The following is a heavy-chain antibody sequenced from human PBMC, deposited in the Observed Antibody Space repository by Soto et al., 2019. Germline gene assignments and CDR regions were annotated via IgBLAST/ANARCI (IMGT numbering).Heavy chain of an antibody. Sequence: GGSLRLSCAASGFTFSSYAMSWVRQAPGKRLEWVSAISGSGGSTYYADSVKGRFNISRDNSKNTLYLQINSLRAEDTAVYYCAKDGRYCSGGSCYSNRVPYYFDYWGQGTLVTVSS. V-gene: IGHV3-23*01. CDR2: ISGSGGST. CDR1: GFTFSSYA. D-gene: IGHD2-15*01. J-gene: IGHJ4*02. CDR3: AKDGRYCSGGSCYSNRVPYYFDY.